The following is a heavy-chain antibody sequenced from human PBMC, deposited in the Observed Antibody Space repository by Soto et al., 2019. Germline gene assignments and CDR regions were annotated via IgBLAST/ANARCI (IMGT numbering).Heavy chain of an antibody. J-gene: IGHJ5*02. CDR2: IAYDGDKK. D-gene: IGHD3-10*01. CDR3: AKDLDAHARNLGGRFAP. CDR1: GFTFSGFG. Sequence: GGSLRLSCAASGFTFSGFGMHWVRQAPGKGLEWVAVIAYDGDKKYYASSVKGRFIISRDNSRSTVYLDMNSLRPEDTAVYYCAKDLDAHARNLGGRFAPWGQGNQVTVSS. V-gene: IGHV3-30*18.